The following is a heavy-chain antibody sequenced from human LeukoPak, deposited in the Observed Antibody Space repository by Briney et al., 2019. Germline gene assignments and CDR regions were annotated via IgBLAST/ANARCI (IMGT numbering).Heavy chain of an antibody. CDR2: ISAYNGNT. J-gene: IGHJ3*02. D-gene: IGHD5-18*01. Sequence: ASVKVSCKASGYTFTSYGISWVRQAPGQGLEWMGWISAYNGNTNYAQKLQGRVTMTTDTSTSTAYMELRSLRSEDTAVYYCARRERGYSYGTDDAFDIWGQGTMVTVSS. CDR3: ARRERGYSYGTDDAFDI. CDR1: GYTFTSYG. V-gene: IGHV1-18*01.